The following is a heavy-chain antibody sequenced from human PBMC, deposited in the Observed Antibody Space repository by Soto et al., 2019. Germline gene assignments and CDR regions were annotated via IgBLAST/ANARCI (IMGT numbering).Heavy chain of an antibody. D-gene: IGHD3-10*01. CDR3: ARGSNGSGPVGHDY. V-gene: IGHV1-3*01. CDR1: GYTFTSYA. CDR2: INAGNGNT. J-gene: IGHJ4*02. Sequence: ASVKVSCKASGYTFTSYAMHWVRQAPGQRLEWMGWINAGNGNTKYSQKFQGRVTITRDTSASTAYMELSSLRSEDTAVYYCARGSNGSGPVGHDYWGQGTLVTVSS.